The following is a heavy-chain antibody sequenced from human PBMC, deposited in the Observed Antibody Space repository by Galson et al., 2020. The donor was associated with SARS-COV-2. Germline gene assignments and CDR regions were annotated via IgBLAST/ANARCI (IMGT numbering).Heavy chain of an antibody. J-gene: IGHJ6*02. CDR2: INHSGST. Sequence: SQTLSLTCAVYGGSFSGYYWSWIRQPPGKGLEWIGEINHSGSTNHNPSLKSRVTISVDTSKNQFSLKLSSVTAADTAVYYCARGELGYGDYLGDYYYYGMDVWGQGTTVTVSS. V-gene: IGHV4-34*01. D-gene: IGHD4-17*01. CDR1: GGSFSGYY. CDR3: ARGELGYGDYLGDYYYYGMDV.